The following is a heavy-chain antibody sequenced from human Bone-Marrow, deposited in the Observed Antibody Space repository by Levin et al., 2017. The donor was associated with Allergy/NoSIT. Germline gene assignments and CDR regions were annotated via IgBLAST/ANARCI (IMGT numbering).Heavy chain of an antibody. CDR3: ARVLQYSYYYTDV. D-gene: IGHD2-21*01. V-gene: IGHV4-61*09. CDR1: GVSITRGSYY. Sequence: PSETLSLTCTVSGVSITRGSYYWSWIRQPAGKGLEWIGHSYTSGNITYNPSLKSRVTISLDTSKNQFSLKLRSVTAADTAVYYCARVLQYSYYYTDVWGKGTMVTVSS. J-gene: IGHJ6*03. CDR2: SYTSGNI.